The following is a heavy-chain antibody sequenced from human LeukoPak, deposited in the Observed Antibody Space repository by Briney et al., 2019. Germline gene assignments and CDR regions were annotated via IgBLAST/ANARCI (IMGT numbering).Heavy chain of an antibody. CDR1: GFTFDDYA. D-gene: IGHD4-17*01. Sequence: GGSLGLSCAASGFTFDDYAMHWVRQAPGKGLEWVSGISWNSGSIGYADSVKGRFTISRDNAKNSLYLQMNSLRAEDTALYYCANLGYGDYVDYWGQGTLVTVSS. J-gene: IGHJ4*02. CDR3: ANLGYGDYVDY. V-gene: IGHV3-9*01. CDR2: ISWNSGSI.